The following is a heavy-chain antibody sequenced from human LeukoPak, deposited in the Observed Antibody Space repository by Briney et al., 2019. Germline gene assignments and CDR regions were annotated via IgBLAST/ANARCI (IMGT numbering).Heavy chain of an antibody. Sequence: ASLKVSCKPSGYTFTSYGIIWVRQAPGQGLEWMGWISAYNGNTNYAQKVQGRVTMTTDTSTSTVYMELRSLRSDDTAVYYCARVLGGYSYGYFDYWGQGTLVTVSS. CDR3: ARVLGGYSYGYFDY. D-gene: IGHD5-18*01. CDR2: ISAYNGNT. J-gene: IGHJ4*02. V-gene: IGHV1-18*01. CDR1: GYTFTSYG.